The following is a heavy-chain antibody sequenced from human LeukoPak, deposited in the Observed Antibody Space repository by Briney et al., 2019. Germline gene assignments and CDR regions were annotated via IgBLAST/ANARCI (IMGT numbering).Heavy chain of an antibody. CDR2: FDPEDGET. CDR1: GYTLTELS. D-gene: IGHD4-17*01. CDR3: ARASRGDRTTPALKTAAINWFDP. V-gene: IGHV1-24*01. J-gene: IGHJ5*02. Sequence: GASVKVSCKVSGYTLTELSMHWVRQAPGKGLEWMGGFDPEDGETIYAQKFQGRVTMTRDTSTSTVYMELSSLRSEDTAVYYCARASRGDRTTPALKTAAINWFDPWGQGTLVTVSS.